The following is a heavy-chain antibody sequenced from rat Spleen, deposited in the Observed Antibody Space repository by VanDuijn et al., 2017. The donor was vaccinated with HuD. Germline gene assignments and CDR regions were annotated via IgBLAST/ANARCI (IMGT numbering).Heavy chain of an antibody. Sequence: EVQLVETGGGLVQPGRSLKLSCVASGFTFSDYWMYWIRQAPEKGLEWVSSINTGGGNTYYRDSVKGRFTISRDNAKSTLYLQMDSLRSEDTATYYCARRHYSGNWFAYWGQGTLVTVSS. CDR3: ARRHYSGNWFAY. CDR2: INTGGGNT. J-gene: IGHJ3*01. D-gene: IGHD1-1*01. V-gene: IGHV5-58*01. CDR1: GFTFSDYW.